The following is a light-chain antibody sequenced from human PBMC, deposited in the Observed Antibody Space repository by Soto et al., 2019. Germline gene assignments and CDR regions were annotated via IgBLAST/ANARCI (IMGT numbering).Light chain of an antibody. V-gene: IGKV1D-8*01. CDR3: QQYYSFPPT. J-gene: IGKJ1*01. Sequence: LWMPQSPSLLSASTGERATICCRSSQGISSYLAWYQQKPGKAPELLIYAASTLQSGVPSRFSGSGSGTDFTLTISCLQSEDFATYYCQQYYSFPPTFGQGTKVDIK. CDR2: AAS. CDR1: QGISSY.